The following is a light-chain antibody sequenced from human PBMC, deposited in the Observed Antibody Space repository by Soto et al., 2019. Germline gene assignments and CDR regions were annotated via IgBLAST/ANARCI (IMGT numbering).Light chain of an antibody. CDR2: DVS. Sequence: QAVVTQPASVSGSPGQSITISCTGTSSDVGGYNSVSWYQQHPDKAPQLMIFDVSNRPSGISDRFSGSKSGNTASLTISGLQAEDEADYYCSSYTNANSLVFGGGTKLTVL. CDR3: SSYTNANSLV. CDR1: SSDVGGYNS. J-gene: IGLJ2*01. V-gene: IGLV2-14*03.